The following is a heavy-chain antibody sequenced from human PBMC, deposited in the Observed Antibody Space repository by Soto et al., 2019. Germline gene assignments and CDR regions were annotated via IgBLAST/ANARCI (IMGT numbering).Heavy chain of an antibody. CDR1: SASIGSYF. V-gene: IGHV4-59*01. Sequence: SETLSLTCSVSSASIGSYFWSWIRQPPGKGLEWIGNIHYSGNTNINPSLRSRVTMSADTSRNQFSLKLSSVTAADTAVYFCARDFSYGSRTNNWFGPWGQGTLVTVSS. J-gene: IGHJ5*02. D-gene: IGHD3-10*01. CDR3: ARDFSYGSRTNNWFGP. CDR2: IHYSGNT.